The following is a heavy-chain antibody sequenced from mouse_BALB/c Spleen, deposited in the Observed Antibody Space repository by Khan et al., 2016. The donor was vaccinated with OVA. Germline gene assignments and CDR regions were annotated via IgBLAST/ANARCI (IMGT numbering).Heavy chain of an antibody. CDR3: ARKNGSDFDY. J-gene: IGHJ2*01. CDR2: INPHIGET. V-gene: IGHV1-20*02. Sequence: EVQLQQSGPELVKPGASVKISCKASGYSFTGYFMNWVMQSHGKRLEWIGRINPHIGETFYNQKFTDKATLNVDESSTSAHTVLRSLAADDSAVYYCARKNGSDFDYWGQGTTLTVSS. CDR1: GYSFTGYF. D-gene: IGHD1-1*01.